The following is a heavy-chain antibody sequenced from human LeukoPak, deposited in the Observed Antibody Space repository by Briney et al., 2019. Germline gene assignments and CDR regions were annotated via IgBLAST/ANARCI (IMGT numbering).Heavy chain of an antibody. J-gene: IGHJ4*02. CDR1: GFNFSIYS. Sequence: GGSLRLSCAASGFNFSIYSMNWVRQAPGKGLEWVSYISSGSRTIYYADSVKGRITISRDNAKNSLYLQMNSLRAEDTAVYYCVRGEGYWGQGTLVTVSS. V-gene: IGHV3-48*04. CDR2: ISSGSRTI. CDR3: VRGEGY.